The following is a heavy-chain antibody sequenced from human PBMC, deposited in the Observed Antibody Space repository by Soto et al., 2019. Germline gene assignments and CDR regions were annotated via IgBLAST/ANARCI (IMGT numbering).Heavy chain of an antibody. CDR3: ARDLSSSFNWFDP. CDR1: GFTFSSYS. J-gene: IGHJ5*02. Sequence: PVGSLRLSCAASGFTFSSYSMNWVRQAPGKGLEWVSSISSSSSYIYYADSVKGRFTISRDNAKNSLYLQMNSLRAEDTAVYYCARDLSSSFNWFDPWGQGTLVTVSS. CDR2: ISSSSSYI. V-gene: IGHV3-21*01. D-gene: IGHD6-13*01.